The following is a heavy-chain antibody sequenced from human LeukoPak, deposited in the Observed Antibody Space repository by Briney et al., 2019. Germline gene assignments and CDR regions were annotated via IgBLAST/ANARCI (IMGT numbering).Heavy chain of an antibody. V-gene: IGHV4-39*07. CDR2: IYYSGST. Sequence: SETLSLTCTVSGDSISSSSYYWGWIRQPPGKELEWIGSIYYSGSTYYNPSLNSRVTISVDTSKNQFSLKLSSVTAADTAVYYCARDYLGGNPDAFDVWGQGTMVTVSS. J-gene: IGHJ3*01. D-gene: IGHD4-23*01. CDR1: GDSISSSSYY. CDR3: ARDYLGGNPDAFDV.